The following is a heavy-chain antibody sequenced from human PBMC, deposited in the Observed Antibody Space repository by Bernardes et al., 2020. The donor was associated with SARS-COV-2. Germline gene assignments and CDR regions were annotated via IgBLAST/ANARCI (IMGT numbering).Heavy chain of an antibody. V-gene: IGHV3-23*01. D-gene: IGHD2-15*01. J-gene: IGHJ6*02. CDR3: ATNPIGCGGSCYGGGMDV. Sequence: GGSLRLSCAASGFTFSSYAMSWVRQAPGKGLEWVSAISGSGGSTYYADSVKGRFTISRDNSKNTLYLQMNSLRAEDTAVYYCATNPIGCGGSCYGGGMDVWGQGTTVTVSS. CDR2: ISGSGGST. CDR1: GFTFSSYA.